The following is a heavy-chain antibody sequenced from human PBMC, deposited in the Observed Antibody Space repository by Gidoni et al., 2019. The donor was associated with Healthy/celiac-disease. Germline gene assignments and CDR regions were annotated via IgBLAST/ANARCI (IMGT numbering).Heavy chain of an antibody. J-gene: IGHJ4*02. CDR2: GSGSGGTT. Sequence: PGKGLEWVSAGSGSGGTTYYADSVKGRFTISRDNSKNTLYLQVNSLRAEDTAVYYCAKVPLSSWHFDYWGQGTLVTVSS. CDR3: AKVPLSSWHFDY. D-gene: IGHD6-13*01. V-gene: IGHV3-23*01.